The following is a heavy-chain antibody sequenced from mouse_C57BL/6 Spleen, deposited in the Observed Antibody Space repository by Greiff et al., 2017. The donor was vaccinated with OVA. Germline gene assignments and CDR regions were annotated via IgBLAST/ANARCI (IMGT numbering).Heavy chain of an antibody. CDR3: ALSNDSYFDY. V-gene: IGHV1-69*01. CDR2: IDPSASYT. CDR1: GYTFTSYW. Sequence: QVQLQQPGAELVMPGASVKLSCKASGYTFTSYWMHWVKQRPGQGLEWIGEIDPSASYTNYNQKFKGKSTLTVDKSSSTAYMQLSSLTSEDSAVYYCALSNDSYFDYWGQGTTLTVSS. J-gene: IGHJ2*01. D-gene: IGHD2-12*01.